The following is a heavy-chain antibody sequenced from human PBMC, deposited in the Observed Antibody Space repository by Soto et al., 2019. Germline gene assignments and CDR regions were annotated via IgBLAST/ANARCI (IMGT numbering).Heavy chain of an antibody. V-gene: IGHV1-46*01. CDR2: INSGGGNT. D-gene: IGHD2-21*02. CDR3: AGGNCAGDCYFDY. CDR1: GYTFTGYY. J-gene: IGHJ4*02. Sequence: QVQLVQSGTEVKKPGASVKISCKASGYTFTGYYIYWVRQAPGQGLEFMGAINSGGGNTDYAQKLQGRVTVTRDTSTSTVYMELTSLRFYDTAVYYCAGGNCAGDCYFDYWGQGTLVTVSS.